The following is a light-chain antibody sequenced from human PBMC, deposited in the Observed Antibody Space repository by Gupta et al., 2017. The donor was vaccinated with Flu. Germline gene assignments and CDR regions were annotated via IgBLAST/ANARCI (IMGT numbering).Light chain of an antibody. J-gene: IGKJ1*01. CDR3: MQGSRWPWA. CDR1: QSLVYSDGNTY. V-gene: IGKV2-30*01. CDR2: QVS. Sequence: ISCRSSQSLVYSDGNTYLHWFQQRPGQSPRRLIYQVSHRESGVPDRFSGSGSGTDFILKISRVEAEDVGVYYCMQGSRWPWAFGQGTKVEIK.